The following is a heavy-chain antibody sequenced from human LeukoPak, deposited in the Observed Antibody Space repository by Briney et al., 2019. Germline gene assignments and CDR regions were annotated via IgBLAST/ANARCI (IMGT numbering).Heavy chain of an antibody. CDR2: ISTNNGNT. V-gene: IGHV1-18*01. CDR1: GYSCTNYG. J-gene: IGHJ4*02. D-gene: IGHD3-22*01. CDR3: ARDAPYFYDTSGYPFDY. Sequence: ASVKVSCKASGYSCTNYGISWVRQAPGHGLEWMGWISTNNGNTNYAQKLRGRVTMTTDASTSTAYMELRSLRSDDTAIYYCARDAPYFYDTSGYPFDYWGQGTLVTVSS.